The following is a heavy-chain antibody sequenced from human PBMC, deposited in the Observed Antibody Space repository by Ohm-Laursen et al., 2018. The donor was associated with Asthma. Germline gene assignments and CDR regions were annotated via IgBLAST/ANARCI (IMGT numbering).Heavy chain of an antibody. Sequence: SLRLSCAASGFTFSSSWMSWVRQAPGKGPEWVAVGGSYYDGGLKNYADSVNGRFTVSRDNSKNTLYLQMNSLRPDDTAVYYCARDVMDWYLPAFDFWGQGTLVTVSS. V-gene: IGHV3-30-3*01. CDR1: GFTFSSSW. CDR2: GGSYYDGGLK. CDR3: ARDVMDWYLPAFDF. J-gene: IGHJ4*02. D-gene: IGHD2-21*01.